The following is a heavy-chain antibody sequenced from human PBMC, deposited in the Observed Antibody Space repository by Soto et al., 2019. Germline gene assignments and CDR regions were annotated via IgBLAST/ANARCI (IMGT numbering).Heavy chain of an antibody. Sequence: SVKVSFKASGYSFTSYGISWVRQAPGQGPEWMGWISGHNGNTNHPQSLQGRVTMTTDTSRNTAYMELRSLRSDDTAVYYCARHRFNYYDDTVYYYFDYWGQGTLVTVSS. CDR3: ARHRFNYYDDTVYYYFDY. V-gene: IGHV1-18*04. CDR1: GYSFTSYG. D-gene: IGHD3-22*01. J-gene: IGHJ4*02. CDR2: ISGHNGNT.